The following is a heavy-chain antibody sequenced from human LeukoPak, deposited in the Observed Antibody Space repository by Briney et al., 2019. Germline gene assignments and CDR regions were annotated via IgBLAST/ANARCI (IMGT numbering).Heavy chain of an antibody. CDR1: GGSISSYY. J-gene: IGHJ6*02. V-gene: IGHV4-59*01. CDR3: ARVSDFSSSWDTNYYGMDV. Sequence: NPSETLSLTCTVSGGSISSYYWSWIRQPPGKGLEWIGYIYYSGSTNYNPSLKSRVTISVDTSKNQFSLKLSSVTAADTAVYYCARVSDFSSSWDTNYYGMDVWGQGTTVTVSS. CDR2: IYYSGST. D-gene: IGHD6-13*01.